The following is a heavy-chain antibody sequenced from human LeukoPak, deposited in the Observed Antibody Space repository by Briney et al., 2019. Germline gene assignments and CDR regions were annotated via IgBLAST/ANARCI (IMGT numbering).Heavy chain of an antibody. V-gene: IGHV4-59*01. D-gene: IGHD6-13*01. Sequence: PSETLSLTCTVSGGSISSNYWSWIREPPGEGLEWIGLLSNTGTTHYNSPLKGRATISADTSKKYFSLKLTSVTAADTAVYYCASGYYYFMDVWGKGTTVTVS. CDR3: ASGYYYFMDV. J-gene: IGHJ6*03. CDR2: LSNTGTT. CDR1: GGSISSNY.